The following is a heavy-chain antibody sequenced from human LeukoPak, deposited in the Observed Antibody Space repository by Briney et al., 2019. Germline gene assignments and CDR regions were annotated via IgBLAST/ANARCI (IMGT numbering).Heavy chain of an antibody. V-gene: IGHV5-51*01. CDR1: GYRFTSYW. D-gene: IGHD3-9*01. CDR3: ASFISSDNYDILTAQSPDRGMAFDI. J-gene: IGHJ3*02. CDR2: IYPGDSDT. Sequence: GESLKISCKGSGYRFTSYWIGWVRQMPGKGLEWMGIIYPGDSDTRYSPSFQGQVTISADKSISTAYLQWSSLKASDTAMYYCASFISSDNYDILTAQSPDRGMAFDIWGQGTMVTVSS.